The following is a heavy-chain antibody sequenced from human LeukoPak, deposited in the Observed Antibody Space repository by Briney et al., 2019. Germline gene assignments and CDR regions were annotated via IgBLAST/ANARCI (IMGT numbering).Heavy chain of an antibody. Sequence: GGSLRLSCAASGFTFSNHGMHWVRQAPGKGLEWVAFIKHDESKIHYADSVKGRFTVSRDTAKNTLYLQMNSLGVEDTAVYFCAKESASFHTSGASLDYWGQGTLVTVSS. D-gene: IGHD3-10*01. V-gene: IGHV3-30*02. CDR3: AKESASFHTSGASLDY. CDR1: GFTFSNHG. J-gene: IGHJ4*02. CDR2: IKHDESKI.